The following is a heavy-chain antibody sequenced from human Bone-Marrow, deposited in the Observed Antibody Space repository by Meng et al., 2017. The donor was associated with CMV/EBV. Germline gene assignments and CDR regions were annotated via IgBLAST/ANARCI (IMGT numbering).Heavy chain of an antibody. CDR2: ISSSGSTI. V-gene: IGHV3-11*04. D-gene: IGHD6-6*01. Sequence: GESLKISCAASGFTFSDYYMSWIRQAPGKGLEWVSYISSSGSTIYYADSVKGRFTISRDNAKNSLYLQMNSLRAEDTAVYYCARDPPKYSSLTGDYYYYGMDVWGQGTTVTVSS. CDR1: GFTFSDYY. CDR3: ARDPPKYSSLTGDYYYYGMDV. J-gene: IGHJ6*02.